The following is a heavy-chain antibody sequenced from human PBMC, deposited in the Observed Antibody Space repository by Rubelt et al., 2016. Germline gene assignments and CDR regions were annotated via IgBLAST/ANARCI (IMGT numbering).Heavy chain of an antibody. D-gene: IGHD2-15*01. CDR1: RYSLTELS. Sequence: KVSCKVSRYSLTELSMHWVRQAPGKGLEWMGGFDPEDGETIYAQKFQGRVTMTEDTSTDTAYMELSSLRSEDTAVYYCATLYCSGGSCYSRIPWQHYYFDYWGQGTLVTVSS. J-gene: IGHJ4*02. CDR2: FDPEDGET. CDR3: ATLYCSGGSCYSRIPWQHYYFDY. V-gene: IGHV1-24*01.